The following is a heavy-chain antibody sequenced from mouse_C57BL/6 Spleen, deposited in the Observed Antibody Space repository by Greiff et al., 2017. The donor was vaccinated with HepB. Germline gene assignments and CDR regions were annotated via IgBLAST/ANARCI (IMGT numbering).Heavy chain of an antibody. V-gene: IGHV1-19*01. CDR1: GYTFTDYF. CDR3: ARGNYGYAMDY. Sequence: EVHLVESGPVLVKPGASVKMSCKASGYTFTDYFMNWVKQSHGKSLEWIGVINPYNGGTSYNQKFKGKATLTVDKSSSTAYMELNSLTSEDSAVYYCARGNYGYAMDYWGQGTSVTVSS. D-gene: IGHD1-1*01. CDR2: INPYNGGT. J-gene: IGHJ4*01.